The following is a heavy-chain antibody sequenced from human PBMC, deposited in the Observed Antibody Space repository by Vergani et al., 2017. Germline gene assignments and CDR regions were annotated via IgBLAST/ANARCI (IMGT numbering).Heavy chain of an antibody. V-gene: IGHV1-8*02. J-gene: IGHJ4*02. CDR2: MNPNSGNT. D-gene: IGHD3-3*01. CDR3: ARDIDITDFGAY. CDR1: GGTFSSYD. Sequence: QVQLVQSGAEVKKPGSSVKVSCKASGGTFSSYDINWVRQATGQGLEWMGWMNPNSGNTGYAQKFQGRVTMTRNTSISTAYMELSSLRSEDTAVYYCARDIDITDFGAYWGQGTLVTVSS.